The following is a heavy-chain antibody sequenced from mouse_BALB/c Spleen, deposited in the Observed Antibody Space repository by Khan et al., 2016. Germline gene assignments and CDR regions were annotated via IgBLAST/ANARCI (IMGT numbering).Heavy chain of an antibody. CDR1: GYTFTNYG. V-gene: IGHV9-3-1*01. Sequence: QIQLVQSGPELKKPGETVKISCKASGYTFTNYGMNWVKQAPGKGLKWMGWINTYTGEPTYADDFKGRIAFSLETSASTAYLQINNLKNEDTATYFCARLLGYYYAMDYWGQGTSVTVSS. D-gene: IGHD2-4*01. CDR2: INTYTGEP. CDR3: ARLLGYYYAMDY. J-gene: IGHJ4*01.